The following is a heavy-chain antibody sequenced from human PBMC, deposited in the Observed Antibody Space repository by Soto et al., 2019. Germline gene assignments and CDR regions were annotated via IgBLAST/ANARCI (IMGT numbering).Heavy chain of an antibody. CDR3: AKLSVSLIEVMKYYCDY. J-gene: IGHJ4*02. D-gene: IGHD3-22*01. CDR2: IDIGGGST. CDR1: GFSFSSYA. V-gene: IGHV3-23*01. Sequence: EVRLLESGGDLVQPGGSLRLSCAASGFSFSSYAMGWVRQAPGKGLEWVASIDIGGGSTHSADSVTGRFTVSRDNSKNTLYLHMNSLRAEDTATYFCAKLSVSLIEVMKYYCDYWGQGTLVTVSS.